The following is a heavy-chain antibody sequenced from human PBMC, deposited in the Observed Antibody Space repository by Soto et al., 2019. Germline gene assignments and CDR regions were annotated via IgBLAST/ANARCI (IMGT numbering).Heavy chain of an antibody. J-gene: IGHJ4*02. CDR3: ARGGPTDIVVVPAAIPQYYFDY. V-gene: IGHV4-34*01. CDR1: GGSFSGYY. CDR2: INHSGST. Sequence: SETLSLTCAVYGGSFSGYYWSWIRQPPGKGLEWIGEINHSGSTNYNPSLKSRVTISVDTSKNQFSLKLSSVTAADTAVYYCARGGPTDIVVVPAAIPQYYFDYWGQGTLVTVSS. D-gene: IGHD2-2*01.